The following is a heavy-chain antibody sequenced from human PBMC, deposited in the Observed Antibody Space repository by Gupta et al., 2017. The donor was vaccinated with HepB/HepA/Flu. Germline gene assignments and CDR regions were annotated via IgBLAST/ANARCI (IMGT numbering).Heavy chain of an antibody. D-gene: IGHD6-19*01. J-gene: IGHJ4*02. CDR2: IGNRGGDT. CDR1: GFILSDYH. Sequence: EVQLSESGGGLVQPGGSLRLSCAVSGFILSDYHISWVRQAPGKGLEWVSAIGNRGGDTFYADSVKGRFTISRDDSKNMVYLQMNSLRADDTALYYCAKVTWLRSSSSPDSWGQGTLVTVSS. CDR3: AKVTWLRSSSSPDS. V-gene: IGHV3-23*01.